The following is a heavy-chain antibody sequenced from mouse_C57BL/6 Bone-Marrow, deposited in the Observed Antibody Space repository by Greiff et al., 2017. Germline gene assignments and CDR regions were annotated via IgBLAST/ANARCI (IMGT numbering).Heavy chain of an antibody. CDR2: ISDGGSYT. D-gene: IGHD2-2*01. Sequence: EVKLVESGGGLVKPGGSLKLSCAASGFTFSSYAMSWVRQTPEKRLEWVATISDGGSYTYYPDNVKGRFTISRDNAKNNLYLQMSHLKSEDTAMYYCARGGYGYDPYAMDYWGQGTSGTVSS. CDR1: GFTFSSYA. CDR3: ARGGYGYDPYAMDY. V-gene: IGHV5-4*03. J-gene: IGHJ4*01.